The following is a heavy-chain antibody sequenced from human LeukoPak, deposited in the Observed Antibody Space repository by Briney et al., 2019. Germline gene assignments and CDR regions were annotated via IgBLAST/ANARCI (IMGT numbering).Heavy chain of an antibody. Sequence: GGSLRLSCAASAFTFSSYELNWVRQAPGRGLEWISYISSSGSIINYADSVKGRFTISRDNAKNSLYLQMNSLRAEDTAVYYCARGATRRSSGAFDIWGQGTMVTVSS. V-gene: IGHV3-48*03. CDR3: ARGATRRSSGAFDI. CDR1: AFTFSSYE. J-gene: IGHJ3*02. D-gene: IGHD6-6*01. CDR2: ISSSGSII.